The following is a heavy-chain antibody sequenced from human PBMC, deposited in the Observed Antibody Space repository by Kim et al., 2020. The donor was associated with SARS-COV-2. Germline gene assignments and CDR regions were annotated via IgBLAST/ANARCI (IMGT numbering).Heavy chain of an antibody. Sequence: GGSLRLSCAASGFTVSSNYMSWVRQAPGKGLEWVSVIYSGGSTYYADSVKGRFTISRDNSKNTLYLQMNSLRAEDTAVYYCARGDILTGYYHIYFDYWGQGTLVTVSS. V-gene: IGHV3-66*02. CDR3: ARGDILTGYYHIYFDY. CDR1: GFTVSSNY. J-gene: IGHJ4*02. D-gene: IGHD3-9*01. CDR2: IYSGGST.